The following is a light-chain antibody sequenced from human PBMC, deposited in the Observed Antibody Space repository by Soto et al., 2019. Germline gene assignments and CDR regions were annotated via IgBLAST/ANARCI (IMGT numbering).Light chain of an antibody. J-gene: IGKJ1*01. V-gene: IGKV3-20*01. CDR3: LQYGVPLWT. Sequence: EIALTQSQAILSLSPGETATLSCRARQSFTAYYLAWYQQKPGQAPRLLLYAASIGSTCVPARFSGSGSGTDFTLTISRLEPDDFAGYYCLQYGVPLWTFGQGTKVEIK. CDR1: QSFTAYY. CDR2: AAS.